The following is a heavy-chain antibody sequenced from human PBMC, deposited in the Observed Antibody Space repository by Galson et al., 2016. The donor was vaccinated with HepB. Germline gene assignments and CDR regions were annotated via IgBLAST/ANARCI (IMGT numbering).Heavy chain of an antibody. CDR1: GFNFEDYT. V-gene: IGHV3-43*01. J-gene: IGHJ4*02. CDR3: VKDLGRLVLDGGYLDY. CDR2: ITWDSGST. Sequence: SLRLSCAASGFNFEDYTMHWVRQTPGQGLEWVSLITWDSGSTYYAASLKGRFTISRDNSKKSLYLQMKSLTAEDTAFYYCVKDLGRLVLDGGYLDYWGQGTLVTVSS. D-gene: IGHD3-16*01.